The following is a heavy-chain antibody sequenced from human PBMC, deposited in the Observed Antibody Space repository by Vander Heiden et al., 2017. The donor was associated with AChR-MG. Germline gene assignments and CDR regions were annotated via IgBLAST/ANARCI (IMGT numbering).Heavy chain of an antibody. CDR3: ARAVAAAGRYYYGMDV. CDR1: GYTLTGYY. Sequence: QVPLVQSGAEVQKPGASVTVSCTASGYTLTGYYMHWVRQAPGQGLEWMGWINPNSGGTNYAQKFQGWVTMTRDTSISTAYMELSRLRSDDTAVYYCARAVAAAGRYYYGMDVWGQGTTVTVSS. J-gene: IGHJ6*02. V-gene: IGHV1-2*04. CDR2: INPNSGGT. D-gene: IGHD6-13*01.